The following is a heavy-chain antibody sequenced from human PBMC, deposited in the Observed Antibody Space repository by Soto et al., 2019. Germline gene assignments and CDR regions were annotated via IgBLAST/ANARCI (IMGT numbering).Heavy chain of an antibody. CDR1: GHTFTSYD. J-gene: IGHJ1*01. CDR2: MNPNSGNT. V-gene: IGHV1-8*01. D-gene: IGHD4-17*01. Sequence: QVQLVQSGAEVKKPGASVKVSCKASGHTFTSYDINWVRQATGEGLEWMGWMNPNSGNTGYAQKLQGRVTMNRNTSKSTPYMELGRLLSEYTAVYYCARSTNYSGDRHWGQGTLVTVSS. CDR3: ARSTNYSGDRH.